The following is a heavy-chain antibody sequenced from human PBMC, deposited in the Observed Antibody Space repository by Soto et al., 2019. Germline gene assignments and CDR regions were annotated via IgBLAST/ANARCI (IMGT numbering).Heavy chain of an antibody. V-gene: IGHV1-18*04. CDR2: ISAYNGNT. Sequence: ASVKVSCKASGYTFTSCGISWVRQAPGQGLEWMGWISAYNGNTNYAQKLQGRVTMTTDTSTSTAYMELRSLRSDDTAVYYCARDHVADCSSTSCPTGYYYGMDVWGQGTTVTVSS. J-gene: IGHJ6*02. D-gene: IGHD2-2*01. CDR3: ARDHVADCSSTSCPTGYYYGMDV. CDR1: GYTFTSCG.